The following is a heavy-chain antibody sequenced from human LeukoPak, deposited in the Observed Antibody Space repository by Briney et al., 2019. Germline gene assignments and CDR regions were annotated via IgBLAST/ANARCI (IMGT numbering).Heavy chain of an antibody. J-gene: IGHJ4*02. CDR2: ISGSGSTM. D-gene: IGHD1-26*01. Sequence: GGSLRLSCAASGFTFSSYEMNWVRQAPGKGLEWVSYISGSGSTMYYADSVEGRFTISRDNAKNSLYLQMNSLRAEDTAVYYCARVERQWGADYFDYWSQGTLVTVSA. V-gene: IGHV3-48*03. CDR1: GFTFSSYE. CDR3: ARVERQWGADYFDY.